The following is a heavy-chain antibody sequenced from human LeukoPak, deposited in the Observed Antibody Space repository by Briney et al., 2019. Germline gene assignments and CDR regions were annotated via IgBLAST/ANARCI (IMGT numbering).Heavy chain of an antibody. Sequence: PGGSLRLSCAASGFTFSSYAMSWVRQAPGKGLEWVSYISSSSSTIYYADSVKGRFTISRDNAKNSLYLQMNSLRAEDTAVYYCARVDYDSSAWGQGTLVTVSS. D-gene: IGHD3-22*01. V-gene: IGHV3-48*01. J-gene: IGHJ5*02. CDR3: ARVDYDSSA. CDR2: ISSSSSTI. CDR1: GFTFSSYA.